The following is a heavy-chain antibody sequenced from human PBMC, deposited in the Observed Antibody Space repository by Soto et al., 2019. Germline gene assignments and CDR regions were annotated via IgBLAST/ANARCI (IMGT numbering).Heavy chain of an antibody. Sequence: SETLSLTCTVSGGSISSYYWSWIRQPPGKGLEWIGYIYYSGSTNYNPSLKSRVTISVDTSKNQFSLKLSSVTAADTAVYYCARHRWGSHLTRGYYFDYWGQGTLVTVSS. J-gene: IGHJ4*02. D-gene: IGHD7-27*01. CDR2: IYYSGST. CDR1: GGSISSYY. CDR3: ARHRWGSHLTRGYYFDY. V-gene: IGHV4-59*08.